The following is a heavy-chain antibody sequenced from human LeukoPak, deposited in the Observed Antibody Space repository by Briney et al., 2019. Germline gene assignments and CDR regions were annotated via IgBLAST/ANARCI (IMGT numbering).Heavy chain of an antibody. CDR3: ARGGYCSSTSCYLVAWFDP. D-gene: IGHD2-2*01. Sequence: PSETLSLTCAVYGGSFSGYYWSWIRQPPGKGLEWIGEINHSGSTNYNPSLKSRVTISVDTSKNQLSLKLSSVTAADTAVYYCARGGYCSSTSCYLVAWFDPWGQGTLVTVSS. CDR1: GGSFSGYY. V-gene: IGHV4-34*01. J-gene: IGHJ5*02. CDR2: INHSGST.